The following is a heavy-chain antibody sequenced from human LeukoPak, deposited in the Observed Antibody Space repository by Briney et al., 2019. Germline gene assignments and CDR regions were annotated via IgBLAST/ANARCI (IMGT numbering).Heavy chain of an antibody. J-gene: IGHJ4*02. D-gene: IGHD6-19*01. CDR1: GFTFSSYA. CDR3: ASRSAAVAGLIPHYY. V-gene: IGHV3-30-3*01. CDR2: ISYDGSNK. Sequence: GRSLRLSCAASGFTFSSYAMHWVRQAPGKGLEWVAVISYDGSNKYYADSVKGRFTISRDNSKNTLYLQMNSLRAEDTAVYYCASRSAAVAGLIPHYYWGQGTLVTVSS.